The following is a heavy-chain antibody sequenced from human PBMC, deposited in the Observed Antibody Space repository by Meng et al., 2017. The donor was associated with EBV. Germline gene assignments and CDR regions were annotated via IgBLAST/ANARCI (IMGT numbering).Heavy chain of an antibody. V-gene: IGHV1-18*01. J-gene: IGHJ4*02. Sequence: QLHLGQSGGEVKKPGASVKGSCKAAGYACTSYGISWVRQAPGQGLEWIGWISAYNGNTNYEQKLQGRVTMTTDTSTSTAYMELRSLRSDNTAVYYCACRGDRTDYWGQGTLVTVSS. CDR1: GYACTSYG. CDR3: ACRGDRTDY. D-gene: IGHD2-21*02. CDR2: ISAYNGNT.